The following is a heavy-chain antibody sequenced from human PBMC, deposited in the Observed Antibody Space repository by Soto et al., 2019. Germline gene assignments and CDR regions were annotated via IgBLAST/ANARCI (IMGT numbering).Heavy chain of an antibody. V-gene: IGHV4-4*02. D-gene: IGHD3-10*01. Sequence: PSETLSLTCAVSGGSIRSDTWWSWVRQPPGKGLEWIGEIHHSRSTNYNPSLKSRVTISVDKSKNQFSLKLSSVTAADTAVYYCARRYGSAFDIWGQGTMVTVSS. J-gene: IGHJ3*02. CDR2: IHHSRST. CDR3: ARRYGSAFDI. CDR1: GGSIRSDTW.